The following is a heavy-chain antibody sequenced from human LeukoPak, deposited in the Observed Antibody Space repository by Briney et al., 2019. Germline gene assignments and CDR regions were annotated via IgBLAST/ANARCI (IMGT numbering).Heavy chain of an antibody. Sequence: SETLSLTCTVSSVSVNSGSYYWNWIRHPPGKGLEWFGYIYYSGSTNYNPSLKSRVTISVDTAKNQLSLKLSSVTAADTAVYYCARSLAIVVVPTNWFDPWGQGTLVTVSS. V-gene: IGHV4-61*01. CDR1: SVSVNSGSYY. D-gene: IGHD2-2*01. CDR2: IYYSGST. CDR3: ARSLAIVVVPTNWFDP. J-gene: IGHJ5*02.